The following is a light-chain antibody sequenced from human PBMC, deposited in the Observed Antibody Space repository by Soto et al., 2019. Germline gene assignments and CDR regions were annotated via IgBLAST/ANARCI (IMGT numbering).Light chain of an antibody. CDR3: QQSFSSSWT. CDR2: ATS. J-gene: IGKJ1*01. Sequence: DIQMTQSPSTLSASVGDRVTITCRASQNSWLAWYQQQPGKAPKLLIYATSGLQSGVPSRFSGSGSGTDFTLTISSLQREDFAAYYCQQSFSSSWTFGQGTKV. V-gene: IGKV1-39*01. CDR1: QNSW.